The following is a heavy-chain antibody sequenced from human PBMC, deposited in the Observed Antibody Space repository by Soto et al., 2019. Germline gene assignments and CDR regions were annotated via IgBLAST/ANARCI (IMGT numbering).Heavy chain of an antibody. D-gene: IGHD3-16*01. CDR3: ARGGGTTLAPLP. V-gene: IGHV1-2*02. CDR1: TFTGYF. Sequence: TFTGYFMHCVRQAPGEGLEWMGWINPNSGATKYAPKFQGRVTMTRDTSNRTAYLELSRLTSDDTAIYYCARGGGTTLAPLPWGQGTPVTVSS. CDR2: INPNSGAT. J-gene: IGHJ5*02.